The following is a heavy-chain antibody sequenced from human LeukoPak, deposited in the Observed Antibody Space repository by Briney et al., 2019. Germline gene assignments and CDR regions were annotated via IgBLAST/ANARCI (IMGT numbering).Heavy chain of an antibody. D-gene: IGHD3-10*01. Sequence: GGSLRLSCAASGFTFSDYYMSWIRQAPGKGLEWVSSISSSSSYIYYADSVKGRFTISRDNAKNSLYLQMNSLRAEDTAVYYCATYLYKTLDYWGQGTLVTVSS. V-gene: IGHV3-11*06. CDR3: ATYLYKTLDY. J-gene: IGHJ4*02. CDR1: GFTFSDYY. CDR2: ISSSSSYI.